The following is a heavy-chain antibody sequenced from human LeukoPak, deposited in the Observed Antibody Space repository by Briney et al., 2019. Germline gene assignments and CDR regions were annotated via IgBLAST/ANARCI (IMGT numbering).Heavy chain of an antibody. D-gene: IGHD2-15*01. J-gene: IGHJ5*02. V-gene: IGHV1-24*01. CDR1: GYTLTELS. CDR2: FDPEDGET. CDR3: ATDRYCSGGSCYSGVDWFDP. Sequence: ASVKVSCKVSGYTLTELSMHGVRQAPGKGLEGMGGFDPEDGETIYAQKFQGRVTMTEDTSTDTAYMELSSLRSEDTAVYYCATDRYCSGGSCYSGVDWFDPWGQGTLVTVSS.